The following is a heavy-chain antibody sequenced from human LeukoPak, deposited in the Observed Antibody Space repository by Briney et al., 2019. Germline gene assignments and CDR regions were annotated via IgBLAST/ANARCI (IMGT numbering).Heavy chain of an antibody. CDR2: ISAYNGNT. CDR1: GYTFTSYG. D-gene: IGHD3-9*01. J-gene: IGHJ4*02. CDR3: ARAHLSVFSSDILAAGY. V-gene: IGHV1-18*01. Sequence: ASVKVSCKASGYTFTSYGISWVRQAPGQGLEWMGWISAYNGNTNYAQKLQGRVTMTTDTSTSTAYMELRSLRSDDTAVYYCARAHLSVFSSDILAAGYWGQGTLVTVSS.